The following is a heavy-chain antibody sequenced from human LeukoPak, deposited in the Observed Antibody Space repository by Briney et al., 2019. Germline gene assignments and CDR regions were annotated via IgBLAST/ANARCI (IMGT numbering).Heavy chain of an antibody. V-gene: IGHV4-39*07. J-gene: IGHJ4*02. CDR3: ARGPPRGEPDPFDY. CDR1: GGSISSSSYY. CDR2: IYYSGST. D-gene: IGHD3-16*01. Sequence: SETLSLTCTVSGGSISSSSYYWGWIRQPPGKGLEWIGSIYYSGSTYYNPSLKSRVTISVDTSKNQFSLKLSSVTAADTAVYYCARGPPRGEPDPFDYWGQGTLVTASS.